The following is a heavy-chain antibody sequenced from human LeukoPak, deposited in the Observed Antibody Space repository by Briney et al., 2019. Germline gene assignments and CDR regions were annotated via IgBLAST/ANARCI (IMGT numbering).Heavy chain of an antibody. J-gene: IGHJ5*02. V-gene: IGHV4-39*07. Sequence: SETLSLTCSVSGGSVDSNYYYWGWIRQPPGKGLEWIGSISYTGATHYSPSLESRVTMSLDTSKNQFSLKLAFVTPADTAVYYCAREGTRWADENWFDPWGQGSLVIVSS. CDR1: GGSVDSNYYY. CDR2: ISYTGAT. CDR3: AREGTRWADENWFDP. D-gene: IGHD1-26*01.